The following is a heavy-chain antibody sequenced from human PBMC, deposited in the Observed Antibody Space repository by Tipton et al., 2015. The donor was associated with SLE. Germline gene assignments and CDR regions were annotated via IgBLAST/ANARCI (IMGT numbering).Heavy chain of an antibody. CDR1: GFTFTSYS. D-gene: IGHD3-3*01. Sequence: SLRLSCAASGFTFTSYSMNWVRQAPGKGLEWVANIKQDGSVKQYVGSVKGRFTISRDNARNALFLQMNSLRAEDTAVYYCARDPDYDLLSGQGFDPWGQGTLVTVSS. V-gene: IGHV3-7*01. CDR2: IKQDGSVK. J-gene: IGHJ5*02. CDR3: ARDPDYDLLSGQGFDP.